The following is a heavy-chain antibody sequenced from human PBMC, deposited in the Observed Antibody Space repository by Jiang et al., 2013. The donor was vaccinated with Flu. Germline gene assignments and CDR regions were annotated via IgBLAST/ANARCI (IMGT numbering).Heavy chain of an antibody. CDR3: ARPVLLWFGAFDP. J-gene: IGHJ5*02. D-gene: IGHD3-10*01. V-gene: IGHV4-39*01. Sequence: SRVTISVDTSKNQFSLKLSSVTAADTAVYYCARPVLLWFGAFDPWGQGTLVTVSS.